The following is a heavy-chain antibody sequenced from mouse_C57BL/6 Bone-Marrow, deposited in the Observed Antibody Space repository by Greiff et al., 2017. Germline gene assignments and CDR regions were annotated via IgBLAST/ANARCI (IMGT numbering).Heavy chain of an antibody. V-gene: IGHV5-6*01. CDR1: GFTFSSYG. CDR2: ISSDGSYT. CDR3: ARPWDGYAMDY. Sequence: DVQLVESGGDLVKPGGSLKLSCAASGFTFSSYGMSWVRQTPDKRLEWVATISSDGSYTYYPDSVKGRFTISRDNAKTTLYLQMSSLKSEDTAMYYCARPWDGYAMDYGGQGPSVTVSA. D-gene: IGHD4-1*01. J-gene: IGHJ4*01.